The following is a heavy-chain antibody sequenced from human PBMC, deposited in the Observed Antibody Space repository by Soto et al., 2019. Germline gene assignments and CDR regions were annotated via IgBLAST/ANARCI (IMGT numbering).Heavy chain of an antibody. V-gene: IGHV4-59*08. J-gene: IGHJ2*01. Sequence: NGLEWIRYTYYRRSTNYNPSLKSRATISVDTSKNQFSLQLSSLTAADTAVYYCATSLCFFFQAVDGIQDVRSVSEFMLNRSSDL. CDR2: TYYRRST. CDR3: ATSLCFFFQAVDGIQDVRSVSEFMLNRSSDL. D-gene: IGHD3-10*02.